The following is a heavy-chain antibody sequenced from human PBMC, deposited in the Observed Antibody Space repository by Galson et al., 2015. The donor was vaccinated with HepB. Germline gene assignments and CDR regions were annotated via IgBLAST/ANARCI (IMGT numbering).Heavy chain of an antibody. D-gene: IGHD1-26*01. CDR1: GLTFSNYW. CDR3: VTKAYSGAWVDY. Sequence: SLRLSCAASGLTFSNYWMTWVRQAPGKGPEWVAILKQDGREKDYVDSVRGRFTISRDSAKNSLYLQMDSLRAEDAAMYYCVTKAYSGAWVDYWGQGTLVTVSS. CDR2: LKQDGREK. J-gene: IGHJ4*02. V-gene: IGHV3-7*03.